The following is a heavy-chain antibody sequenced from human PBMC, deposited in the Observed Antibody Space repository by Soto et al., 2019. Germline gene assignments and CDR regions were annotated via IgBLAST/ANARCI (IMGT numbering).Heavy chain of an antibody. D-gene: IGHD2-21*02. Sequence: SETLSLTCTVSGGSIRSGDYYWSRIRQHPGKGLEWIGYIYYSGSTYYNPSLKSRVTISVDTSKNQFSLKLSSVTAADTAVYYCARVCGGDCHNGMDVWGQGTTVT. CDR1: GGSIRSGDYY. J-gene: IGHJ6*02. CDR3: ARVCGGDCHNGMDV. CDR2: IYYSGST. V-gene: IGHV4-31*03.